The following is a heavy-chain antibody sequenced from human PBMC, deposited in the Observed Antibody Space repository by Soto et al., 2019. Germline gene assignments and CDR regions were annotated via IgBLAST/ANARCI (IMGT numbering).Heavy chain of an antibody. CDR1: GFTFSSYA. D-gene: IGHD3-9*01. J-gene: IGHJ4*02. CDR3: ATPPRGWLALFAY. CDR2: ISGSGGST. Sequence: EVQLLESGGGLVQPGGSLRLSCAASGFTFSSYAMSWVHQAPGKGLEWVSAISGSGGSTYYADSVKGLSTISRDNSNTTLYSQIKAGRAEYTAVYYFATPPRGWLALFAYGGKGPLVTVSS. V-gene: IGHV3-23*01.